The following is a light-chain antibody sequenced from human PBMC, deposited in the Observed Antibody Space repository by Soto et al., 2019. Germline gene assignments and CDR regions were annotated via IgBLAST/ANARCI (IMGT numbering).Light chain of an antibody. CDR2: AAS. V-gene: IGKV3-15*01. J-gene: IGKJ4*01. CDR1: QGLGTN. Sequence: EVVMTQSPATLSVSPGERATLSCRASQGLGTNLAWYQQKPGQGPRLLIYAASTRATGVPARLSGSGSQTDFTLTISRLETDDSAVYYCQQYGSYLLTFGGGTQVDIK. CDR3: QQYGSYLLT.